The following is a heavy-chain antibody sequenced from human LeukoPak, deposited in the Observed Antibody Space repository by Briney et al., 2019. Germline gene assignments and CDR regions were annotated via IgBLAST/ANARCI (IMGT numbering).Heavy chain of an antibody. CDR1: GFTFDDYG. V-gene: IGHV3-9*03. J-gene: IGHJ3*02. Sequence: PGRSLRLSCTASGFTFDDYGMHWVRQAPGKGLEWVAGISWNSGSIDYADSVKGRFTISRDNAKNSLYLQMNSLRAEDMALYYCAKEPPGSSSGGAFDIWGQGTMVTVSS. CDR2: ISWNSGSI. D-gene: IGHD6-6*01. CDR3: AKEPPGSSSGGAFDI.